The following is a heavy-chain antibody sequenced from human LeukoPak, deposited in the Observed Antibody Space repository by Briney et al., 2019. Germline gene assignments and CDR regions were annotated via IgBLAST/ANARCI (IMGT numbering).Heavy chain of an antibody. CDR3: ARAKLGAFDI. Sequence: SETLSLTCAVSGGSISSGGYSWGWIRQPPGKGLEWIGSIYYSGSTYYNPSLKSRVTISVDTSKNQFSLKLSSVTAADTAVYYCARAKLGAFDIWGQGTMVTVSS. CDR1: GGSISSGGYS. D-gene: IGHD3-3*02. V-gene: IGHV4-39*07. CDR2: IYYSGST. J-gene: IGHJ3*02.